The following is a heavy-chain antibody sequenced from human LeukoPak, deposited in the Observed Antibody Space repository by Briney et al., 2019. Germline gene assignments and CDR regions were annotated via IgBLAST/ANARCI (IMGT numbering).Heavy chain of an antibody. Sequence: GGSLRLSCAASGFTLSNYDMHWVLHATGEGLVWVSGIDIAGDTYYPCSVRGRFTISRENAENSLYLQMNSLRAGDTGVYYCARTTVTSGPYWYFDLWGRGTLVTVS. D-gene: IGHD4-17*01. CDR3: ARTTVTSGPYWYFDL. CDR1: GFTLSNYD. CDR2: IDIAGDT. J-gene: IGHJ2*01. V-gene: IGHV3-13*01.